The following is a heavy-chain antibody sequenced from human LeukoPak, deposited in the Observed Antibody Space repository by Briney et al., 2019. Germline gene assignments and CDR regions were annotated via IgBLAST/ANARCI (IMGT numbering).Heavy chain of an antibody. D-gene: IGHD1-26*01. J-gene: IGHJ4*02. CDR1: GFTFSSYS. CDR3: TTLPGGIVGATYYFDY. Sequence: GGSLRLSCAASGFTFSSYSMNWVRQAPGKGLEWVGRIKSKTDGGTTDYAAPVKGRFTISRDDSKNTLYLQMNSLKTEDTAVYYCTTLPGGIVGATYYFDYWGQGTLVTVSS. V-gene: IGHV3-15*07. CDR2: IKSKTDGGTT.